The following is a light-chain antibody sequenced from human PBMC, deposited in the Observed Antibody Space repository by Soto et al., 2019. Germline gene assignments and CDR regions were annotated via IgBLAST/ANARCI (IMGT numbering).Light chain of an antibody. J-gene: IGKJ1*01. CDR1: QSISNH. Sequence: DVQMTHSPSSLSASVEDRVIITCRASQSISNHLNWYQQKPGKAPKLLIFAASSLQSGVPSRFSGSRSGPDFTLTISSLQPEDFATYYCQQYDSFSVTFGQGTKVDIK. CDR2: AAS. V-gene: IGKV1-39*01. CDR3: QQYDSFSVT.